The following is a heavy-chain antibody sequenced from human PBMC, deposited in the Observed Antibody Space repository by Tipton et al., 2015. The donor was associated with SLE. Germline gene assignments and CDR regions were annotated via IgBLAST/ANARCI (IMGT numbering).Heavy chain of an antibody. CDR1: GGSISSSSYY. D-gene: IGHD4-17*01. J-gene: IGHJ4*02. Sequence: TLSLTCTVSGGSISSSSYYWGWIRQPPGKGLEWIGSIYYSGSTYYNPSLKSRVTISVDTSKNQFSLNLNSVTAAGTAVYYCARENGDFYYFDYWGQGTLVTVSS. CDR2: IYYSGST. CDR3: ARENGDFYYFDY. V-gene: IGHV4-39*07.